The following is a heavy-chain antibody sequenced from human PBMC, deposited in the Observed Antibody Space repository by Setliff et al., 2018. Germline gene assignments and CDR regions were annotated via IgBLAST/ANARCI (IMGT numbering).Heavy chain of an antibody. Sequence: LSLTCTVSGDSISSRRNYWGWFRQPAGKELEWIGQIYTSWSTNYNPSLKNRVTISLDTSKNQFSLSLTSVTAEDTAVYYCARMSGFQYIDVWDKGTTVTVSS. CDR3: ARMSGFQYIDV. V-gene: IGHV4-61*09. CDR2: IYTSWST. CDR1: GDSISSRRNY. D-gene: IGHD3-3*01. J-gene: IGHJ6*03.